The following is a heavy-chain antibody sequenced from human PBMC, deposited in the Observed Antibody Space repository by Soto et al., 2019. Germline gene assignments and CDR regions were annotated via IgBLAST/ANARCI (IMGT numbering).Heavy chain of an antibody. CDR1: GGSFTRYS. CDR3: ARPDEGGYSSDHHYYYALDV. CDR2: IVPIFGTT. J-gene: IGHJ6*02. V-gene: IGHV1-69*01. D-gene: IGHD2-21*01. Sequence: QVHLLQSGAEMKKPGSSVKVSCTASGGSFTRYSLSWVRQAPGQGLEWVGGIVPIFGTTNYAQRFQGRVIITADESTSTASMELSSLSSDDTAVYYCARPDEGGYSSDHHYYYALDVWGQGTSVTVTS.